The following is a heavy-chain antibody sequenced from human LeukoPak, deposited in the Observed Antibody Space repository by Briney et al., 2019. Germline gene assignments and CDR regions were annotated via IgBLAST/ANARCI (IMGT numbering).Heavy chain of an antibody. Sequence: GGSLRLSCAASGFTFSGFWMHWVRQAPGKGLVWVSRINSDGSSTSYADSVKGRFTISRDNAKNTLYLQMNSLRAEDTAVYYCARGGRGGYSVKYWGQGTLVTVSS. CDR2: INSDGSST. J-gene: IGHJ4*02. V-gene: IGHV3-74*01. CDR3: ARGGRGGYSVKY. CDR1: GFTFSGFW. D-gene: IGHD5-18*01.